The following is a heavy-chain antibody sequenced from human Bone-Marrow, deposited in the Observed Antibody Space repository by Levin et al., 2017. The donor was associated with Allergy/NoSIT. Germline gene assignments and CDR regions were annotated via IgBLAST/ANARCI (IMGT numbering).Heavy chain of an antibody. D-gene: IGHD1-1*01. CDR2: IIPFSHTA. CDR1: RDSLSSHV. CDR3: ARETTLLSEPPQVYFDH. J-gene: IGHJ4*02. V-gene: IGHV1-69*13. Sequence: SVKVSCKASRDSLSSHVIAWVRQAPGQGLEWMGEIIPFSHTANYAQKFQGRLTISADVSTSTVSMELSSLGSEDTALYYCARETTLLSEPPQVYFDHWGQGTLVTVSS.